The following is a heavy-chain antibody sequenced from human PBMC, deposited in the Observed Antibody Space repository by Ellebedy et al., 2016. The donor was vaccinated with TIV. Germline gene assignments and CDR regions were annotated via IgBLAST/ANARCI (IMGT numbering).Heavy chain of an antibody. D-gene: IGHD1-26*01. CDR1: GFSFSDYY. V-gene: IGHV3-11*01. J-gene: IGHJ4*02. CDR2: ISSSGRTI. CDR3: AKDRYSDRGRYFDY. Sequence: GESLKISCEASGFSFSDYYMNWIRQAPGEGLEWISYISSSGRTIFYADSVKGRFTISRDNAKNSLYLQMNSLRAEDTAVYYCAKDRYSDRGRYFDYWGQGTLVTVSS.